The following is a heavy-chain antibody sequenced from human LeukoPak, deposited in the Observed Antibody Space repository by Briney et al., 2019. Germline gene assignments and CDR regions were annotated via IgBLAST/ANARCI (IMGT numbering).Heavy chain of an antibody. CDR2: IYYSGST. J-gene: IGHJ4*02. V-gene: IGHV4-59*08. Sequence: SETLSLTCAVYGGSFSSYYWSWIRQPPGKGLEWIGYIYYSGSTNYNPSLKSRVTISVDTSKNQFSLKLSSVTAADTAVYYCARRGPYSSSWLFDYWGQGTLVTVSS. CDR3: ARRGPYSSSWLFDY. CDR1: GGSFSSYY. D-gene: IGHD6-13*01.